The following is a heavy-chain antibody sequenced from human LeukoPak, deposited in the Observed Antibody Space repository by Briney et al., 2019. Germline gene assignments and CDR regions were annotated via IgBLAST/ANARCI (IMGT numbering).Heavy chain of an antibody. CDR3: ARTGYSYGDY. CDR2: ISSDGGST. J-gene: IGHJ4*02. Sequence: GRSHTRSCAASGFTFSSYAMHWVRQAPGKGLQYVSAISSDGGSTYDANSVKGRFSISRDNSKNTLYLQMGSLRAEDMAVYYCARTGYSYGDYLGQRTQVTGSS. V-gene: IGHV3-64*01. CDR1: GFTFSSYA. D-gene: IGHD5-18*01.